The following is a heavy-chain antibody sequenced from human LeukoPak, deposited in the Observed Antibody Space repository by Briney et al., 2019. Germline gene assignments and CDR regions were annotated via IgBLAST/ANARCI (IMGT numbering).Heavy chain of an antibody. V-gene: IGHV3-30*04. Sequence: GGSLRLSCAASGFTFSSYAMHWVRQAPGKGLDGVAVISYDGSDKYYGDSVKGRFTISRDNSKNTLYLQMNSLRAEDTAVYYCAREGLYYFGGRTRGYNFDYWGQGTLVTVSS. CDR2: ISYDGSDK. CDR1: GFTFSSYA. J-gene: IGHJ4*02. CDR3: AREGLYYFGGRTRGYNFDY. D-gene: IGHD1-1*01.